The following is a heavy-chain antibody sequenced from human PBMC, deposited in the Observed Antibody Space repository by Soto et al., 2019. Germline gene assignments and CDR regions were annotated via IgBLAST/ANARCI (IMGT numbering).Heavy chain of an antibody. D-gene: IGHD2-15*01. J-gene: IGHJ4*02. CDR1: GFAFRSYN. CDR2: ISSGSSNI. CDR3: ASATVVAATFDF. V-gene: IGHV3-21*01. Sequence: EVQLVESGGGLVKPGGSLTLSCAASGFAFRSYNMNWVRQAPGKVLEWVASISSGSSNIYYADSVKGRFTISRDNAKNSLFLQMDSLRAEDSAVYYCASATVVAATFDFWGQGTLVTVSS.